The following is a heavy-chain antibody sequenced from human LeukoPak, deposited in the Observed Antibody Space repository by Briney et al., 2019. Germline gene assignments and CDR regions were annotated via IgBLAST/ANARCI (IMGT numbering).Heavy chain of an antibody. D-gene: IGHD3-3*01. CDR2: IYHSGST. CDR1: GGSISSYY. CDR3: ARSRVYDFWSGYYRSYYYYYMDV. Sequence: PSETLFLTCTVSGGSISSYYWSWIRQPPGKGLEWIGYIYHSGSTYYNPSLKSRVTISVDRSKNQFSLKLSSATAADTAVYYCARSRVYDFWSGYYRSYYYYYMDVWGKGTTVTVSS. J-gene: IGHJ6*03. V-gene: IGHV4-59*12.